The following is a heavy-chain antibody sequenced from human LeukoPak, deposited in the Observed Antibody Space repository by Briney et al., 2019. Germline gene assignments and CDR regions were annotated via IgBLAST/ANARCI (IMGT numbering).Heavy chain of an antibody. CDR2: ISGSGGST. V-gene: IGHV3-23*01. J-gene: IGHJ4*02. CDR1: GFTFSTYA. Sequence: GGSLRLSCAASGFTFSTYAMSWVRQAPGKGLEWVSAISGSGGSTYYADSVKGRFTISRDNSKNTLYLQMNSLRAEDTAVYYCAKATHITGTIDYWGQGTLVTVSS. D-gene: IGHD1-7*01. CDR3: AKATHITGTIDY.